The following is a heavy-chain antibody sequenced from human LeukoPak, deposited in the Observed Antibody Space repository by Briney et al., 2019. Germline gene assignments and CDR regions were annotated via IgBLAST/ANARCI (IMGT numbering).Heavy chain of an antibody. Sequence: SETLSLTCTVSGGSISSGSYYWSWIRQPAGKGLEWIGRIYTSGSTNYNPSLKGRVTISVDTSKNQFSLKLGSVTAADTAVYYCARDAVGATKGYYYYYYMDVWGKGTTVTVSS. CDR2: IYTSGST. D-gene: IGHD1-26*01. CDR3: ARDAVGATKGYYYYYYMDV. J-gene: IGHJ6*03. CDR1: GGSISSGSYY. V-gene: IGHV4-61*02.